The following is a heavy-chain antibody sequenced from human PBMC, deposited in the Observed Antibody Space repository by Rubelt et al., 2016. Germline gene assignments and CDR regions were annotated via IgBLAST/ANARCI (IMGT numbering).Heavy chain of an antibody. CDR2: ISGSGGST. V-gene: IGHV3-48*04. CDR1: GFTFSSYS. CDR3: AADSSGYYYGVDY. D-gene: IGHD3-22*01. Sequence: EVQLLESGGGLVQPGGSLRLSCAASGFTFSSYSMNWVRQAPGKGLEWVSAISGSGGSTYYADSVKGRFTISRDNAKNSLYLQMNSLRAEDTAVYYCAADSSGYYYGVDYWGQGTLVTVSS. J-gene: IGHJ4*02.